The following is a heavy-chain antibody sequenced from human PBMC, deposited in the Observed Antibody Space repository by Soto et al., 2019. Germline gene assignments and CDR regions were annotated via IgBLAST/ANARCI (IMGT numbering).Heavy chain of an antibody. V-gene: IGHV4-30-2*01. J-gene: IGHJ4*02. Sequence: PSETLSLTCAVSGGSISSGGYCWSWIRQPPGKGLEWIGYIYHSGGTYYNPSLKSRVTISVDRSKNQFSLKLSSVTAADTAVYYCARTPMVRGVVDYFDYWGQGTLVTVSS. CDR2: IYHSGGT. D-gene: IGHD3-10*01. CDR3: ARTPMVRGVVDYFDY. CDR1: GGSISSGGYC.